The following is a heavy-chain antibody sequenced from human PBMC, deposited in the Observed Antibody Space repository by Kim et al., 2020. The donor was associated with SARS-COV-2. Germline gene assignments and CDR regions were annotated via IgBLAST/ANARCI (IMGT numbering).Heavy chain of an antibody. D-gene: IGHD2-21*01. CDR2: ISSSSSYT. J-gene: IGHJ5*02. CDR1: GFTFSDYY. Sequence: GGSLRLSCAASGFTFSDYYMSWIRQAPGKGLEWVSYISSSSSYTNYADSVKGRFTISRDNAKNSLYLQMNSLRAEDTAVYYCARGGTSILWWWRFDPWGQGTLVTVSS. V-gene: IGHV3-11*06. CDR3: ARGGTSILWWWRFDP.